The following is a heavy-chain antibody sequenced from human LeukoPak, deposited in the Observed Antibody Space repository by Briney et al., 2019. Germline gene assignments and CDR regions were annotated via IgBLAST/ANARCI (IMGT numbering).Heavy chain of an antibody. J-gene: IGHJ4*02. CDR3: ARDGHNSYDY. CDR2: ISSSSSNI. D-gene: IGHD5-24*01. CDR1: GFTFNTYY. V-gene: IGHV3-21*01. Sequence: GGSLRLSCAASGFTFNTYYMNWVSQAPGKGLEWVSSISSSSSNIYYADSVKGRFTISRDNAKNSLFLQMNSLRAEDTAVYYCARDGHNSYDYWGQGTLATVSS.